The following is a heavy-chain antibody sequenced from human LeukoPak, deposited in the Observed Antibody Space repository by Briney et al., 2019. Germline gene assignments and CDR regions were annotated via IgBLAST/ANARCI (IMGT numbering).Heavy chain of an antibody. D-gene: IGHD3-9*01. V-gene: IGHV4-34*01. CDR1: GGSFSGYY. CDR3: ARVHFDWLKGWFDP. J-gene: IGHJ5*02. Sequence: SETQSLTCAVYGGSFSGYYWSWIRQPPGKGLEWIGEINHSGSTNYNPSLKSRVTISVDTSKNQFSLKLSSVTAADTAVYYCARVHFDWLKGWFDPWGQGTLVTVSS. CDR2: INHSGST.